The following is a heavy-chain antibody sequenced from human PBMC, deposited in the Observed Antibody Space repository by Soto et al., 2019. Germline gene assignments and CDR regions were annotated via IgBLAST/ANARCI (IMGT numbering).Heavy chain of an antibody. D-gene: IGHD6-13*01. Sequence: SETLSLTCAVSGGSISSSNWWSWVRQPPGKGLEWIGEIYHSGSTNYNPSLKSRVTISVDKSKNQSSLKLSSVTAADTAVYYCARFGGIAAAWFDPWGQGTLVTVSS. V-gene: IGHV4-4*02. CDR2: IYHSGST. CDR1: GGSISSSNW. CDR3: ARFGGIAAAWFDP. J-gene: IGHJ5*02.